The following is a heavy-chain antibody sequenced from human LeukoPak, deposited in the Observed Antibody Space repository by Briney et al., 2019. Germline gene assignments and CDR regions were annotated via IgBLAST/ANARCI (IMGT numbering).Heavy chain of an antibody. Sequence: SQTLSLTCTVSGGSISSGSYYWSWIRQPAGKGLEWIGRIYTSGSTNYNPSLKSRVTISVDTSKNQFSLKLSSVTAADTAVYYCARETLAFDAFDIRGQGTMVTVSS. CDR2: IYTSGST. CDR1: GGSISSGSYY. V-gene: IGHV4-61*02. J-gene: IGHJ3*02. D-gene: IGHD2-15*01. CDR3: ARETLAFDAFDI.